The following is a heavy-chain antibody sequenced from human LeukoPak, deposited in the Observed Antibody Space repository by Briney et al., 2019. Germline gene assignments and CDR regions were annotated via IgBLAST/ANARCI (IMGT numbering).Heavy chain of an antibody. V-gene: IGHV3-30-3*01. J-gene: IGHJ4*02. CDR1: GFTFSSYA. Sequence: GRSLRLSCAASGFTFSSYAMHWVRQAPGKGLEWVAIISYDGSDKYYADSVKGRLTISRDNSKSTLYLQMISLRTEDTAVYYCARADGSVAGPPSGHWGQGTLVTVSS. CDR3: ARADGSVAGPPSGH. D-gene: IGHD6-19*01. CDR2: ISYDGSDK.